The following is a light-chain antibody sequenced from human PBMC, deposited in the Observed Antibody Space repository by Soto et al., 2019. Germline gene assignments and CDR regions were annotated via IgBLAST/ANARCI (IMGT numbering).Light chain of an antibody. J-gene: IGKJ1*01. V-gene: IGKV1-5*01. CDR3: QQYNSYWT. Sequence: DIQMTQSPSTLSASVGDRVTITCRASQSISSWLAWYQQKPGKAPKLLIYDASSLESGVPSRFSGSGSGTEFTLTISNLQADDFATYCCQQYNSYWTFGQGTKVDIK. CDR1: QSISSW. CDR2: DAS.